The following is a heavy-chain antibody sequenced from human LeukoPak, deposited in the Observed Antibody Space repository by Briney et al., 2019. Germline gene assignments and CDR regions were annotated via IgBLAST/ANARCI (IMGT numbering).Heavy chain of an antibody. CDR2: IYHSGST. CDR3: ARIVIAAAHFDY. V-gene: IGHV4-38-2*02. Sequence: SETLSLTCTVSGYSISSGYYWGWIRQPPGKGLEWIGSIYHSGSTYYNPSLKSRVTISVDTSKNQFSLKLSSVTAADTAVYYCARIVIAAAHFDYWGQGTLVTVSS. CDR1: GYSISSGYY. D-gene: IGHD6-13*01. J-gene: IGHJ4*02.